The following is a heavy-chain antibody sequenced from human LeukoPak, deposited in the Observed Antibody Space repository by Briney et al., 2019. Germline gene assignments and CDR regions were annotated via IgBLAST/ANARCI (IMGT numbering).Heavy chain of an antibody. CDR1: GFPFSGYW. CDR3: VRGLGMDV. Sequence: GGSLRLSCAASGFPFSGYWMNWVRQAPGKGLEWVANIKYDGSEKYYVDSVKGRFTISRDNAKNSLYLQMNSLRAEDTAVYHCVRGLGMDVWGQGTTVTVSS. J-gene: IGHJ6*02. V-gene: IGHV3-7*04. CDR2: IKYDGSEK.